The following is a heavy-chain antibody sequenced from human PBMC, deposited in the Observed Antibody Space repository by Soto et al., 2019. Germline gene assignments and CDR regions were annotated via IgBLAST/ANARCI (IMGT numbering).Heavy chain of an antibody. Sequence: GGTLRLSCAASGFTISRHCWTWLHQAPGKGLEGVANINQDESGIWNVDSVRVRFTMSRDNAKNSLYLLMNSLRDEDTAVYYCARGISVEEAAIMECYFDYWGQGVLGTVSS. CDR2: INQDESGI. J-gene: IGHJ4*02. CDR1: GFTISRHC. CDR3: ARGISVEEAAIMECYFDY. D-gene: IGHD3-16*01. V-gene: IGHV3-7*03.